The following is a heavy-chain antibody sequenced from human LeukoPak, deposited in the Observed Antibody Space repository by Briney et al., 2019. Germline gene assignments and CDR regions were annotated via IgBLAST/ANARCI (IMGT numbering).Heavy chain of an antibody. J-gene: IGHJ4*02. Sequence: PGGSLRLSCAASGSTFSSYSMNWVRQAPGKGLECVSYFSSSSSMIYYADSVKGRFTISRDNAKNSLYLQMKSLRVEDRAIYYCARDYGDLPARVPYFDYWGQGTLVTVSS. CDR1: GSTFSSYS. CDR2: FSSSSSMI. V-gene: IGHV3-48*01. CDR3: ARDYGDLPARVPYFDY. D-gene: IGHD4-17*01.